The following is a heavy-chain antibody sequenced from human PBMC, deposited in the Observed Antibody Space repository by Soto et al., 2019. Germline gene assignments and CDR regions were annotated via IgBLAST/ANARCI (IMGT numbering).Heavy chain of an antibody. CDR2: ISNNGGNT. CDR1: GFTFSSYG. D-gene: IGHD2-2*01. CDR3: ARDDCSSTSCYPYKYYFDY. J-gene: IGHJ4*02. V-gene: IGHV3-64*01. Sequence: GGSLRLSCAASGFTFSSYGMHWVRQAPGKGLEYVSVISNNGGNTYYANSVKGRFTISRDNSKNTLYLQMGSLRAEDMAVYYCARDDCSSTSCYPYKYYFDYWGQGTLVTVSS.